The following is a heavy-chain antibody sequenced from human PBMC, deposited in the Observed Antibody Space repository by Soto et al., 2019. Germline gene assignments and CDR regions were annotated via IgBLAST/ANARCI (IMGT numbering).Heavy chain of an antibody. CDR2: ISYDGSNK. V-gene: IGHV3-30-3*01. D-gene: IGHD4-17*01. J-gene: IGHJ4*02. CDR1: GFTFSSYA. Sequence: GGSLRLSCAASGFTFSSYAMHWVRQAPGKGLEWVAVISYDGSNKYYADSVKGRFTISRDNSKNTLYLQMNSLRAEDTAVYYCARGTTVTTFLDYWGQGTLVTVSS. CDR3: ARGTTVTTFLDY.